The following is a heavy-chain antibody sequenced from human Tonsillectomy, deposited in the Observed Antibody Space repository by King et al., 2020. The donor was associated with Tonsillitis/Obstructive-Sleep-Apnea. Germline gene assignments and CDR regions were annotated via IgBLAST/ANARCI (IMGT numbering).Heavy chain of an antibody. CDR3: ARQGSGGFDS. V-gene: IGHV4-39*01. J-gene: IGHJ4*02. Sequence: LQLQESGPRLVKPSETLSLTCTVSGGSITSSSHYWGWIRQPPGKGLEWIGTINYSGYTFYNPSLKSRLTMSVDTSKNEFSLNLTSVTASDTAVYYCARQGSGGFDSWGQGTLVTVSS. CDR2: INYSGYT. CDR1: GGSITSSSHY. D-gene: IGHD3-10*01.